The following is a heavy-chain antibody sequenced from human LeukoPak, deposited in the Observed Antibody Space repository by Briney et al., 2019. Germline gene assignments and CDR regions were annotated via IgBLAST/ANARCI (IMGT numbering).Heavy chain of an antibody. CDR2: IYYSGST. CDR3: ARTLSDIAAHDS. V-gene: IGHV4-39*01. J-gene: IGHJ4*02. D-gene: IGHD6-6*01. Sequence: SETLSLTCTVSGGSISSSSYYWGWIRQPPGKGLEWIGSIYYSGSTYYNPSLKSRVTISVDTSKNQFSLKLSSVTAADTAVYYCARTLSDIAAHDSWGQGTLVTVSS. CDR1: GGSISSSSYY.